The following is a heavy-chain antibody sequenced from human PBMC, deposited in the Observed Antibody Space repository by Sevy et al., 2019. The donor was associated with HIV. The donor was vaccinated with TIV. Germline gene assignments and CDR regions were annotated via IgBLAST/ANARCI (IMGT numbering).Heavy chain of an antibody. D-gene: IGHD4-17*01. CDR2: IKSKSDGGPS. CDR1: GFIFSNAW. J-gene: IGHJ4*02. Sequence: GGSLRLSCAASGFIFSNAWMSWVRQAPGKGLEWVGRIKSKSDGGPSDDAAPVKGRFTISRDDSRNTLYLQMNSLKTEDTAVYYCTSMTTVEGVFDFWGQGTLVTVSS. V-gene: IGHV3-15*01. CDR3: TSMTTVEGVFDF.